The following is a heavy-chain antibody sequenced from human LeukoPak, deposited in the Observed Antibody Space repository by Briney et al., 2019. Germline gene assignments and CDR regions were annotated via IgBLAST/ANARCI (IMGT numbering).Heavy chain of an antibody. Sequence: GGSLRLSCEASGFRFDDYAMHWVRQAPGKDLEWVSGLSYNRGYIGYADSVKGRFTISRDNAKNSLYLQMNSLRAEDTAVYYCANIPDPNYYDSSGYVRYWGQGTLVTVSS. CDR3: ANIPDPNYYDSSGYVRY. J-gene: IGHJ4*02. CDR2: LSYNRGYI. V-gene: IGHV3-9*01. D-gene: IGHD3-22*01. CDR1: GFRFDDYA.